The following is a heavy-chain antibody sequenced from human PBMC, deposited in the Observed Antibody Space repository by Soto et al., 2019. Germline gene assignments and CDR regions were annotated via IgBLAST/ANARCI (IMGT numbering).Heavy chain of an antibody. J-gene: IGHJ6*02. CDR1: GDTFSSYW. D-gene: IGHD6-13*01. V-gene: IGHV5-51*01. Sequence: PGESLKISCQGSGDTFSSYWIGWVRQMPGKGLEWMGIMFLGGSDTRYSPSFQGRVNISADKSISAAYLQWSSLKASDTAMYYCARTAAAGKYYYGMDVWGQGTTVTVSS. CDR2: MFLGGSDT. CDR3: ARTAAAGKYYYGMDV.